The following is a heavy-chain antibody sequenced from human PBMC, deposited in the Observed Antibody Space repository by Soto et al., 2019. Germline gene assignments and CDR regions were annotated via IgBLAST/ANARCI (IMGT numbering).Heavy chain of an antibody. J-gene: IGHJ4*02. V-gene: IGHV6-1*01. CDR3: ARDPDSSGWFGFDY. CDR2: TYYRSKWLN. D-gene: IGHD6-19*01. Sequence: SQTLSLTCVISGDSVSTNIASWNLIRQSPSRGLEWLGRTYYRSKWLNDYAVSVKSRITINPDTSKNQFSLQLNSVTPEDTAVYYCARDPDSSGWFGFDYWGQGTLVTVYS. CDR1: GDSVSTNIAS.